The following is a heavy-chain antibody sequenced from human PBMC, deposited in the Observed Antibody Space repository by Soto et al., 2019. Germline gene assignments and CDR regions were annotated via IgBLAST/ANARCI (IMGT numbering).Heavy chain of an antibody. CDR1: GYSISSGYY. D-gene: IGHD3-10*01. CDR2: IYHSGRT. J-gene: IGHJ4*02. V-gene: IGHV4-38-2*02. Sequence: SETLSLTCAVSGYSISSGYYWGWIRQPPGKGLEWIGSIYHSGRTYYNPSLKSRVTISVDTSKNQFSLELSSVTAADTAVYYCARDRLSEGVRGVISEAVLDYWGQGTLVTVSS. CDR3: ARDRLSEGVRGVISEAVLDY.